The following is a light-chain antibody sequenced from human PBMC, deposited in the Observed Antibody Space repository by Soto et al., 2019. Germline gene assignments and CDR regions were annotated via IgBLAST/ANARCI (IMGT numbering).Light chain of an antibody. CDR1: GSDVGFYSY. J-gene: IGLJ1*01. CDR2: EVT. Sequence: QSALTQPPSASGSPGQSVTISCTGSGSDVGFYSYVSWYQQHPGKVPKLLIYEVTKRPSGVPDRFSGSKSGNTASLTVSGLQAEDEADYYCCSYAGISTSVFGTGTKVTVL. CDR3: CSYAGISTSV. V-gene: IGLV2-8*01.